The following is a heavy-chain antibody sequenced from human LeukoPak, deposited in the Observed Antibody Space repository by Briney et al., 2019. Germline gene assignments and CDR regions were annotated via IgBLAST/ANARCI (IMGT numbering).Heavy chain of an antibody. V-gene: IGHV3-23*01. CDR3: GRDPNGDYIGAFEF. Sequence: GGSLRLSCAASGFSFSNYALVWVRQSPEKGLEWVSAIGGSGGAIRYADAVKGRFTISRDNAKNTLFLQMNSLRAEDTAVYYCGRDPNGDYIGAFEFWGQGTTVTVSS. CDR2: IGGSGGAI. D-gene: IGHD4-17*01. J-gene: IGHJ6*02. CDR1: GFSFSNYA.